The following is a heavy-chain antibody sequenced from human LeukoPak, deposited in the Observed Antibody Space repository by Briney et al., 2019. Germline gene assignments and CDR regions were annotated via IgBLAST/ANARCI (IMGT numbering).Heavy chain of an antibody. J-gene: IGHJ4*02. D-gene: IGHD6-6*01. V-gene: IGHV4-31*03. Sequence: ASETLSLTCTVSGGSISSGGYYWSWIRQHPGKGLEWIGYIYYSGSTYYNPSLKSRVTISVDTSKNQFSLKLSSVTAADTAVYYCVREGGSSSPSRGLFDYWGQGTLVTVSS. CDR2: IYYSGST. CDR3: VREGGSSSPSRGLFDY. CDR1: GGSISSGGYY.